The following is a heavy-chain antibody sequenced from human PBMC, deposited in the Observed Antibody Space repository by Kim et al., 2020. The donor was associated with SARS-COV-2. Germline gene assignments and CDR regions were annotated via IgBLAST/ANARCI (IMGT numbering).Heavy chain of an antibody. CDR3: ARDRMEAAAGILLPYYY. Sequence: GGSLRLFCAASGFTFSSYAMYWVRQAPGKGLEWVAVITYDGSKKYNADSVKGRFTISRDNSKNTLYLQMNSLRAEDTAVYYCARDRMEAAAGILLPYYY. CDR2: ITYDGSKK. J-gene: IGHJ6*01. D-gene: IGHD6-13*01. CDR1: GFTFSSYA. V-gene: IGHV3-30*04.